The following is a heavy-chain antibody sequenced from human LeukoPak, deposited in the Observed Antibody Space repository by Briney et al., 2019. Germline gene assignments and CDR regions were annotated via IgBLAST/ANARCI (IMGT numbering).Heavy chain of an antibody. J-gene: IGHJ4*02. CDR3: AKGDIVVVPAAKEPDFDY. Sequence: GGSLRLSCAASGFPFSCYAMSWVRQAPGKGLEWVSAISGSGGSTYYADSVKGRFNISRDNSKNTLYLQMNSLRAEETAVYYCAKGDIVVVPAAKEPDFDYWGQGTLVTVSS. CDR2: ISGSGGST. V-gene: IGHV3-23*01. D-gene: IGHD2-2*01. CDR1: GFPFSCYA.